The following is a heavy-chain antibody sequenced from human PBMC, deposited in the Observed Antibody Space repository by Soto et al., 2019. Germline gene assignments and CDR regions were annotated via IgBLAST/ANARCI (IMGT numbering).Heavy chain of an antibody. J-gene: IGHJ5*02. V-gene: IGHV1-69*06. D-gene: IGHD3-22*01. Sequence: GASVKVSCKASGGTFNNYVINWVRQAPGQGLEWMAGIIPIFGTPNYAQKFQGRVTITADKSTSTAYMELNSLRSEDTAVYYCARASYYDSSGYFFQGAWFDPWGQGTLVTVSS. CDR1: GGTFNNYV. CDR2: IIPIFGTP. CDR3: ARASYYDSSGYFFQGAWFDP.